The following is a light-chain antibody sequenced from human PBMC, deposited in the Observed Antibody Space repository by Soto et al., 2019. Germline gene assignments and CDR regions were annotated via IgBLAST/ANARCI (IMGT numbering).Light chain of an antibody. CDR3: QKYNNWPLT. Sequence: EVVMTQSPATLSVSPGDRATLSCRASQNVNTNLAWYQQQPGQAPRLLIFGASTWATGIPARFSGSGSGTEFTLTISSLQPEDFAVYYCQKYNNWPLTFGGGTRWIS. V-gene: IGKV3-15*01. CDR2: GAS. CDR1: QNVNTN. J-gene: IGKJ4*01.